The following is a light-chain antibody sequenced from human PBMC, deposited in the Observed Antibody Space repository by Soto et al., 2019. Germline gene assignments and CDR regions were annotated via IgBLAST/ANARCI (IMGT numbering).Light chain of an antibody. V-gene: IGLV2-14*01. CDR1: SSDVGGYNY. CDR2: DVS. J-gene: IGLJ2*01. Sequence: QSALTQPASVSGSPGQSITISCTGTSSDVGGYNYVSWYQPHPGKAPKLMIYDVSHRPSGVSNRLSGSKSGNTASLPIYGIQAEDEADYYCSSYTSSSSVVFGGGTQLTVL. CDR3: SSYTSSSSVV.